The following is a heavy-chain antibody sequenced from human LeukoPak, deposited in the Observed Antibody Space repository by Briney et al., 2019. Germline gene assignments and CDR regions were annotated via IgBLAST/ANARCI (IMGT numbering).Heavy chain of an antibody. CDR1: GFTFSSYG. CDR3: ANFGYGSGSYSTGFSY. CDR2: ISYDGSNK. D-gene: IGHD3-10*01. V-gene: IGHV3-30*18. J-gene: IGHJ4*02. Sequence: GGSLRLSCAASGFTFSSYGTHWVRQAPGKGLEWVAVISYDGSNKYYADSVKGRFTISRDNSKNTLYLQMNSLRAEDTAVYYCANFGYGSGSYSTGFSYWGQGTLVTVYS.